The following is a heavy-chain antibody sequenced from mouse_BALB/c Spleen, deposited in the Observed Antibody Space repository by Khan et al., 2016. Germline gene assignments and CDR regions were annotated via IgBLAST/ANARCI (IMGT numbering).Heavy chain of an antibody. CDR2: INTHSGVP. V-gene: IGHV9-4*02. CDR3: ARYRYYYGSSRYFDV. D-gene: IGHD1-1*01. Sequence: QIQLVQSGPELKKPGETVRISCKASGYTFTTAGMQWVQKMPGKGLKWIGWINTHSGVPKYAEDFKGRFAFSLETSANTAYLQINNLKNEDTATYFCARYRYYYGSSRYFDVWGAGTTVTVSS. J-gene: IGHJ1*01. CDR1: GYTFTTAG.